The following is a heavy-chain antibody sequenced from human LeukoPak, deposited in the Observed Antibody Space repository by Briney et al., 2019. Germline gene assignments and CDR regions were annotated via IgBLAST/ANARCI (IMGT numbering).Heavy chain of an antibody. CDR3: ARRSCLRGCLVILFELGGKFDY. V-gene: IGHV4-39*07. D-gene: IGHD3-9*01. Sequence: PSETLSLTCTVSGGSISSSSYYWGWIRQPPGKGLEWIGSIYYSGSTNYNPSLKSRVTISVDTSKNQFSLKLSSVTAADTAVYYCARRSCLRGCLVILFELGGKFDYWGQGTLVTVSS. CDR1: GGSISSSSYY. J-gene: IGHJ4*02. CDR2: IYYSGST.